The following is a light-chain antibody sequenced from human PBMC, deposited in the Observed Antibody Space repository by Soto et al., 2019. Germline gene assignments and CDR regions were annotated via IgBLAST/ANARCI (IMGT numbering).Light chain of an antibody. CDR2: GAS. V-gene: IGKV3-15*01. CDR3: QQYSNWPPQYT. Sequence: EIVVTQSPASLSVSPGDGATLSCRASQSVASNVAWYQQKPGQGPRLLIHGASTRAVGVPARFSGSGSGTDFTLTISSLQSEDFAVYYCQQYSNWPPQYTFGQGTKLQIK. CDR1: QSVASN. J-gene: IGKJ2*01.